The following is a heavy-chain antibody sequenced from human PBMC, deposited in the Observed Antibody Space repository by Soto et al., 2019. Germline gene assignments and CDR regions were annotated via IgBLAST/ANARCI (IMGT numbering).Heavy chain of an antibody. V-gene: IGHV4-59*01. D-gene: IGHD2-8*01. CDR1: GGSISSYY. CDR2: IYYSGST. J-gene: IGHJ4*02. CDR3: ARRYAGNFDY. Sequence: VQLQESGPGLVKPSETLSLTCTVSGGSISSYYWSWIRQPPGKGLEWIGYIYYSGSTNYNPSLKSRVTISVDTSKNQFSLKLSSVTAADTAVYYCARRYAGNFDYWGQGTLVTVSS.